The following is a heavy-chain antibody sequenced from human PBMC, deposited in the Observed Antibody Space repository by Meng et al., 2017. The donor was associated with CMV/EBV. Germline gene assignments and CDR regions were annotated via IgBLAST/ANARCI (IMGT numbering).Heavy chain of an antibody. V-gene: IGHV3-30*04. J-gene: IGHJ4*02. Sequence: GGSLRLSCAASGFTFSSYAMHWVRQAPGKGLEWVAVISYDGSNKYYADSVKGRFTISRDNSKNTLYLQMNSLRAEDTAVYYCAKDSSTSSAKGSYFDYWGQGTLVTVSS. CDR3: AKDSSTSSAKGSYFDY. CDR1: GFTFSSYA. CDR2: ISYDGSNK. D-gene: IGHD2-2*01.